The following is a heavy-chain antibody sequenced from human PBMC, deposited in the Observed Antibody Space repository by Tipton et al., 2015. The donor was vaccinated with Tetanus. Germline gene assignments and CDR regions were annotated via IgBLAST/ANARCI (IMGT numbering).Heavy chain of an antibody. CDR3: ARGVPYSTTMGSDWFDP. CDR1: GVSVRSYY. CDR2: VIYDGTS. D-gene: IGHD2-2*01. V-gene: IGHV4-34*01. J-gene: IGHJ5*02. Sequence: TLSLTCTVSGVSVRSYYWSWIRQSPDKGLEWLGDVIYDGTSSYNPSLNSRVKISLDTSMNQVPLTLTSVTAADTALYYCARGVPYSTTMGSDWFDPWGQGTLVTVSS.